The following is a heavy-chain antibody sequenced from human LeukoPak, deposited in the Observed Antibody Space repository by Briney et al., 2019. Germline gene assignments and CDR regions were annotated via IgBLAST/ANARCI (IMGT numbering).Heavy chain of an antibody. CDR2: IYHSGNT. CDR3: AKDSRDYNFRTGYYFDY. D-gene: IGHD5-24*01. Sequence: SETLSLTCIVSGGSVSSTDYYWSWIRQSPGKGLEWIGDIYHSGNTFYNPSLESRVTISLDTSMNQFSLKLSSVTAADTAVYYCAKDSRDYNFRTGYYFDYWGQGTLVTVSS. J-gene: IGHJ4*02. V-gene: IGHV4-30-4*01. CDR1: GGSVSSTDYY.